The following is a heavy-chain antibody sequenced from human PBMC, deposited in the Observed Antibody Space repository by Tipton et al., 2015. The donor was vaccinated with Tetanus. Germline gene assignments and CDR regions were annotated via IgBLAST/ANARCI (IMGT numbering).Heavy chain of an antibody. CDR1: GYRFTSYW. V-gene: IGHV5-51*01. J-gene: IGHJ3*01. Sequence: QLVQSGAELKKPGESLKISCQGSGYRFTSYWIAWVRQEPGRGLEWMGIIYSGDSYSTYSPSFEGQVTISVDRSIDTAYLQWSSLKASDTAIYYCARPLTSVAFGGFAFDVWGQGTLVTVSS. CDR2: IYSGDSYS. D-gene: IGHD3-16*01. CDR3: ARPLTSVAFGGFAFDV.